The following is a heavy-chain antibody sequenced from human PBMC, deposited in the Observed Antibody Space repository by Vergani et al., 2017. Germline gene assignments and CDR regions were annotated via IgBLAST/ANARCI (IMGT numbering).Heavy chain of an antibody. Sequence: QVALVESGGGVVQPGGSLRLSCAASGYTFSDFAMHWLRQAPGKGPEWVALISYDGNNKYYGEFLKGQFTISRDDSKNTLYLQMNSLKTEDTAVYYCTTDNQQSSLGHCSVTNCYGGVFDIWGQGTVVTVSS. CDR3: TTDNQQSSLGHCSVTNCYGGVFDI. D-gene: IGHD2-15*01. CDR1: GYTFSDFA. CDR2: ISYDGNNK. J-gene: IGHJ3*02. V-gene: IGHV3-30*03.